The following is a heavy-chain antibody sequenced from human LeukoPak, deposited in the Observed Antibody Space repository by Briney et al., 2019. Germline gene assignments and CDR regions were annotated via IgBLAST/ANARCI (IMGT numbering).Heavy chain of an antibody. V-gene: IGHV4-34*01. D-gene: IGHD5-18*01. CDR2: INHSGST. Sequence: SETLSLTCAVYGGSFSGYYWSWIRQPPGKGLEWIGEINHSGSTNYNPSLKSRVTISVDTSKNQFSLKLSSVTAADTAVYYCARGTPCVYSYGPTGKTYDYWGQGTLVTVSS. CDR3: ARGTPCVYSYGPTGKTYDY. CDR1: GGSFSGYY. J-gene: IGHJ4*02.